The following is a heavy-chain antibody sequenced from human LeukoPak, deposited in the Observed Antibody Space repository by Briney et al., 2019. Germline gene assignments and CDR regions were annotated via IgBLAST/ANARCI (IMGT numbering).Heavy chain of an antibody. Sequence: ASVKVSCKASGYAFTSYGISWVRQAPGQGLERMGWISVYNGNTNYAQKLQGRVTMTTDTSTSTAYMELRSLRSDDTAVFYCARGERDGYNLDYWGQGTLVTVSS. J-gene: IGHJ4*02. D-gene: IGHD5-24*01. CDR2: ISVYNGNT. CDR3: ARGERDGYNLDY. CDR1: GYAFTSYG. V-gene: IGHV1-18*01.